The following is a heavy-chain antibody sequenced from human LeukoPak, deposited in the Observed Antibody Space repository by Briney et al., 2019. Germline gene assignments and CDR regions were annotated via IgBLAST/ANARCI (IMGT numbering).Heavy chain of an antibody. V-gene: IGHV3-23*01. CDR1: GFTFINYA. CDR2: TDSSGGGI. CDR3: AKYRISAPPPRDFDS. D-gene: IGHD6-6*01. J-gene: IGHJ4*02. Sequence: GGSLRLSCEASGFTFINYAMTWVRQGPGKGLECVSVTDSSGGGIHYADAVKGRFIVSRDNSKNTVFLQMNSLRAEDTAVYYCAKYRISAPPPRDFDSWGQGTLVTVSS.